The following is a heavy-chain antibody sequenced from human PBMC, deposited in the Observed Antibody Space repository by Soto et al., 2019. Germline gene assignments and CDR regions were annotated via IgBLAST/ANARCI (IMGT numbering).Heavy chain of an antibody. CDR3: AKDSGVPTVVMGVLVYFFDH. CDR1: GFTFSSHG. D-gene: IGHD4-4*01. CDR2: ISYDGRNE. V-gene: IGHV3-30*18. Sequence: QVQLVESGGGVVQPGGSLRLSCAGSGFTFSSHGMHWVRQAPGKGLEWVAVISYDGRNEYYADSVKGRFTISRDNSKNTLYLQMNRLRSEDTAVYYCAKDSGVPTVVMGVLVYFFDHWGQGSLVTVSS. J-gene: IGHJ4*02.